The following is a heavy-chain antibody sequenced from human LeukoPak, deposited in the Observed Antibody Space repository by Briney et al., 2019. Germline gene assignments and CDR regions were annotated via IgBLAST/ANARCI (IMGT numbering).Heavy chain of an antibody. J-gene: IGHJ2*01. Sequence: ASVTVSCTASGGTFSIYAISWVRQAPGQGLEWMGGIIPIFGTANYAQKFQGRVTITADESTSTAYMELSSLRSEDTAVYYCARGNTMIVVVKHGDWYFDLWGRGTLVTVSS. CDR2: IIPIFGTA. D-gene: IGHD3-22*01. CDR1: GGTFSIYA. CDR3: ARGNTMIVVVKHGDWYFDL. V-gene: IGHV1-69*13.